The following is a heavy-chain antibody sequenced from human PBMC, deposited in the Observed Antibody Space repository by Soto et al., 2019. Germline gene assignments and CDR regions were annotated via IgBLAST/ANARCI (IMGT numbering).Heavy chain of an antibody. CDR1: GGSISSSHW. J-gene: IGHJ4*02. CDR3: ARVGFLEWHPVPPQYFDY. D-gene: IGHD3-3*01. Sequence: SETLSLTCAVSGGSISSSHWWSWVRQPPGKGLEWIGEIHHSGTTNYNPSLKSRVSMSADKSKNQFSLKLSSVTAADTAVYYCARVGFLEWHPVPPQYFDYWGQGTLVTVSS. CDR2: IHHSGTT. V-gene: IGHV4-4*02.